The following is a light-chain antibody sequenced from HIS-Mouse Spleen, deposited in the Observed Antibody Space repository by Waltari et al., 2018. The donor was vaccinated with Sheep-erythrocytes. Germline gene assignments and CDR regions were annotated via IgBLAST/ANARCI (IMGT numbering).Light chain of an antibody. CDR1: QSISSY. CDR2: AAS. Sequence: DIVMTQSPDSLAVSLGERATITCRASQSISSYLNWYQQKPGKAPKLLIYAASSLQSGVPSRFSGSGSGTDFTLTISSLQPEDFATYYCQQSYSTPPTFGGGTKVEIK. V-gene: IGKV1-39*01. CDR3: QQSYSTPPT. J-gene: IGKJ4*01.